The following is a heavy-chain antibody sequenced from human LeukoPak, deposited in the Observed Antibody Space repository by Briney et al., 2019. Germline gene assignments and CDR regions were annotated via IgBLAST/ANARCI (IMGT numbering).Heavy chain of an antibody. CDR2: ISGSGGST. CDR3: AKDREVGYYYGSGSYGDLDY. V-gene: IGHV3-23*01. J-gene: IGHJ4*02. Sequence: GGSLRLSCAASGFTFSSYAMSWVRQAPGKGLEWVSTISGSGGSTYYADSVKGRFTISRDNSKNTLFLQLNSLRAEDTAVYYCAKDREVGYYYGSGSYGDLDYWGQGTLVTVSS. D-gene: IGHD3-10*01. CDR1: GFTFSSYA.